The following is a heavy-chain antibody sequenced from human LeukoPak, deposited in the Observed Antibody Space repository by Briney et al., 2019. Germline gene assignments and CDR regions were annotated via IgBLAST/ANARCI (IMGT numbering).Heavy chain of an antibody. J-gene: IGHJ4*02. CDR1: GDSVSNNSAI. V-gene: IGHV6-1*01. CDR2: TYYRSKWYN. CDR3: ARSSNLHYFDY. Sequence: SQTLSLTCAISGDSVSNNSAIWIWIRQSPSRGLQWLGRTYYRSKWYNDYAVSVKSRITLNVDTYKNQFSLQLNSVTPEDTAVYYCARSSNLHYFDYWGQGTQVTVSS.